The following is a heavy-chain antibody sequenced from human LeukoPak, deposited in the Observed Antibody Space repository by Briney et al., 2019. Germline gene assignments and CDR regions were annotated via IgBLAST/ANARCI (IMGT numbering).Heavy chain of an antibody. D-gene: IGHD6-19*01. J-gene: IGHJ5*02. Sequence: PGGSLRLSCAASGFTSSSHWMHWVHQAPGKGLVWVSRINTDGSSTNYADSVKGRFTISRDNAKNTLYLQMSSLRAEDTAVYYCARHDTSGWYAFDQWGQGTLVTVSS. CDR1: GFTSSSHW. CDR2: INTDGSST. V-gene: IGHV3-74*01. CDR3: ARHDTSGWYAFDQ.